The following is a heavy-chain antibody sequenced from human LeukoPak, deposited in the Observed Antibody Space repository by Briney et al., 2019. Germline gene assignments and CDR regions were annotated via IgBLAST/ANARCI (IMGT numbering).Heavy chain of an antibody. J-gene: IGHJ4*02. D-gene: IGHD4-17*01. CDR3: ARERYGVIDY. CDR2: INHSGST. Sequence: SGTLSLTCAVYGGSFSGYYWSWIRQPPGKGLEWIGEINHSGSTNYNPSLKSRVTISVDTSKNQFSLKLSSVTAADTAVYYCARERYGVIDYWGQGTLVTVSS. CDR1: GGSFSGYY. V-gene: IGHV4-34*01.